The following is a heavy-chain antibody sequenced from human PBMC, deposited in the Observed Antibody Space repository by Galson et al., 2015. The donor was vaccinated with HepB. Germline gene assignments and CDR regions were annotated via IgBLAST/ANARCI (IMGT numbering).Heavy chain of an antibody. J-gene: IGHJ5*02. V-gene: IGHV3-72*01. CDR2: TRNKANSYTT. D-gene: IGHD3-10*01. CDR3: AREVRQEYHYGSENLPGWFDP. CDR1: GFAFSDHY. Sequence: SLLLSCAASGFAFSDHYMDWVRQAPGKGLEWVGRTRNKANSYTTEYAASVKGRFTISRDDSRNSLYLQMNSLKTEDTAVYYCAREVRQEYHYGSENLPGWFDPWGQRTLVTVSS.